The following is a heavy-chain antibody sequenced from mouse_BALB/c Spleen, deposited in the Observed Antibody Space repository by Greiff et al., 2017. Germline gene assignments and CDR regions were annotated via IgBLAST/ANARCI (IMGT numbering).Heavy chain of an antibody. D-gene: IGHD5-5*01. CDR1: GYTFTDYN. V-gene: IGHV1-18*01. CDR2: INPNNGGT. Sequence: VHVKQSGPELVKPGASVKIPCKASGYTFTDYNMDWVKQSHGKSLEWIGDINPNNGGTIYNQKFKGKATLTVDKSSSTAYMELRSLTSEDTAVYYCAREGGTTRGFDYWGQGTTLTVSS. J-gene: IGHJ2*01. CDR3: AREGGTTRGFDY.